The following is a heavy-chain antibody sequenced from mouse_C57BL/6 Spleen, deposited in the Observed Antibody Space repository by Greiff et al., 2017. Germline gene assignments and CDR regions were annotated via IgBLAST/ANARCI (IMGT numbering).Heavy chain of an antibody. D-gene: IGHD2-4*01. V-gene: IGHV1-50*01. CDR1: GYTFTSYW. Sequence: QVQLQQPGAELVKPGASVKLSCKASGYTFTSYWMQWVKQRPGQGLEWIGEIDPSDSYTNYNQKFKGKATWTVDTSSSTAYMQLSSLTSEDSAVYDCARKRGDYDYEGCWGQGTTLTVSS. CDR3: ARKRGDYDYEGC. CDR2: IDPSDSYT. J-gene: IGHJ2*01.